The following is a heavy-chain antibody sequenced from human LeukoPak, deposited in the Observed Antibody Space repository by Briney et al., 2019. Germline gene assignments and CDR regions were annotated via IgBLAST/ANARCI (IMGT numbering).Heavy chain of an antibody. CDR2: IYHTGST. V-gene: IGHV4-38-2*02. J-gene: IGHJ4*02. Sequence: SETLSLTCTVSGYSVSSGYYWGWIRQPPGKGLEWIGSIYHTGSTYYNPSLKSRVTISVDTSRNQISLSLSSVTAADTAVYFCATSQWLAFDYWGQGTLVTVSS. D-gene: IGHD5-24*01. CDR1: GYSVSSGYY. CDR3: ATSQWLAFDY.